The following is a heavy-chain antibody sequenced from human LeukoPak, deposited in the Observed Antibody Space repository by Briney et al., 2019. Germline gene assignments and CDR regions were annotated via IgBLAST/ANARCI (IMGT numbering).Heavy chain of an antibody. CDR2: SYNSGST. CDR3: AGPSKQLTS. D-gene: IGHD5-24*01. J-gene: IGHJ5*02. CDR1: GGSISIYY. Sequence: SETLSLTCTDSGGSISIYYWSWIRQPPGKGLEWIGHSYNSGSTTYNPSLRSRVTISTDTSRNQFSLKLTSVTAADTAVYYCAGPSKQLTSWGQGTLVTVSS. V-gene: IGHV4-59*08.